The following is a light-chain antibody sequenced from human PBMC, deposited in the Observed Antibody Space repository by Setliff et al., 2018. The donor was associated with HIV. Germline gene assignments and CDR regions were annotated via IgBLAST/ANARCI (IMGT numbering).Light chain of an antibody. CDR1: SSNIRTNT. CDR2: NTN. V-gene: IGLV1-44*01. Sequence: QSVLTQPPSASGTPGQRVTISCSGSSSNIRTNTVHWYQHLPGTAPKLLIYNTNKRPSGVPDRFSGSKSGTSASLAISGLQSEDEADYYCAAWHDSLTGYVFGTGTKATVL. J-gene: IGLJ1*01. CDR3: AAWHDSLTGYV.